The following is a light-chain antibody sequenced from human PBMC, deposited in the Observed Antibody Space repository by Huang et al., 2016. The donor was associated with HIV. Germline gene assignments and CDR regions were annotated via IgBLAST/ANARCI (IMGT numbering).Light chain of an antibody. J-gene: IGKJ2*01. Sequence: EIVLTQSPGTLSLSPGERATLSCRASQSVSSTFLAWYQQKPGQAPRLLIYGASNRDTGIPDRFSGSGSGTDFTLTISRLEPEDFAVYHCQQYDSSPMYTFGQGTKLEIK. CDR3: QQYDSSPMYT. CDR2: GAS. V-gene: IGKV3-20*01. CDR1: QSVSSTF.